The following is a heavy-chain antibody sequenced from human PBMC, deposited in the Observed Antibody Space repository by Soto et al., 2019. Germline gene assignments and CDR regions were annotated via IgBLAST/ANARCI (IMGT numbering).Heavy chain of an antibody. CDR3: AHRLAATGLFDS. V-gene: IGHV2-5*02. CDR2: IYWDDDK. CDR1: GFSLSTSGVG. Sequence: QITLKESGPTLVKPTQTLTLTCTFSGFSLSTSGVGVGWIRQPPGKALEWLALIYWDDDKRYSPSLKSRLTITKDPSKNQVVPTMTNMDPVDTATYYCAHRLAATGLFDSWGQGTLVTVSS. J-gene: IGHJ4*02. D-gene: IGHD6-13*01.